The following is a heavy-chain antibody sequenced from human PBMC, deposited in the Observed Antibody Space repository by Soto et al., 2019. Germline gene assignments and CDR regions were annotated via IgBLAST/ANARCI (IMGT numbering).Heavy chain of an antibody. CDR2: IYHSGST. D-gene: IGHD6-19*01. CDR1: SGPISSSNW. CDR3: ARQLPSRRTTHIAWLVRGRSGSFDY. Sequence: SETLSLTCAVSSGPISSSNWWSWVRQPPGKGLEWIGEIYHSGSTNYNPSLKSRVTISVDKSKNQFSLKLSSVTAADTAVYYCARQLPSRRTTHIAWLVRGRSGSFDYWGQGTLVTVST. V-gene: IGHV4-4*02. J-gene: IGHJ4*02.